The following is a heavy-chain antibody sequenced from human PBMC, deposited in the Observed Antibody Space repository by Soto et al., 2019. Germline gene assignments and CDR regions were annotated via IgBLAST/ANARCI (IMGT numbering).Heavy chain of an antibody. CDR1: GFTFSSFC. Sequence: EVQMVESGGGLVQPGGSLRLSCAASGFTFSSFCLHWVRQVSGKGLVWVSRVNSDGSTTAYADSVKGRFTVSRDNAKKTLYLQMDNLRAEAPAVYYCAGGAGSNKPFDYWGQGTLVTVSS. J-gene: IGHJ4*02. D-gene: IGHD2-2*01. CDR3: AGGAGSNKPFDY. V-gene: IGHV3-74*01. CDR2: VNSDGSTT.